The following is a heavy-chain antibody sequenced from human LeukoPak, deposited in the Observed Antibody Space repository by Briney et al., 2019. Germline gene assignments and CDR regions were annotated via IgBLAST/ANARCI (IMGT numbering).Heavy chain of an antibody. D-gene: IGHD1-14*01. CDR1: GGSISSSY. CDR3: ARQSFGPKPWIRTGFDY. CDR2: IYYSGST. Sequence: PSETLSHTCTVSGGSISSSYWSWVRQPPGKGLEWIGYIYYSGSTNYNPSLKSRVTISVDTSKNQFSLKLSSVTAADTAVYYCARQSFGPKPWIRTGFDYWGQGTLVTVSS. V-gene: IGHV4-59*08. J-gene: IGHJ4*02.